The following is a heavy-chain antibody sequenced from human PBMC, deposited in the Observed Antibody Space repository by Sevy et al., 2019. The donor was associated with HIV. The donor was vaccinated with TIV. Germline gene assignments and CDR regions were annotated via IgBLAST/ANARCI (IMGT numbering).Heavy chain of an antibody. CDR1: GGSFSGYY. CDR2: INHSGST. Sequence: SETLSLTCAVYGGSFSGYYWSWIRQPPGKGLEWIGEINHSGSTNYNPSLKSRVTISVDTSKNQFSLKLSSVTAPDTAVYYCARVENYYGSGSQTNDYWGQGTLVTVSS. V-gene: IGHV4-34*01. CDR3: ARVENYYGSGSQTNDY. D-gene: IGHD3-10*01. J-gene: IGHJ4*02.